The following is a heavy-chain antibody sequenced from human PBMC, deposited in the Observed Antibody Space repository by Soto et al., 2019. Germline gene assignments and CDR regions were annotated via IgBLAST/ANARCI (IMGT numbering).Heavy chain of an antibody. CDR3: ARDIQVVVTAIGAYYYYGMDV. J-gene: IGHJ6*02. V-gene: IGHV4-31*03. D-gene: IGHD2-21*02. CDR2: TYYSGST. CDR1: GGSISSGGYY. Sequence: SETLSLTCTVSGGSISSGGYYWSWIRQHPGKGLEWIGYTYYSGSTYYNPSLKSRVTISVDTSKNQFSLKLSSVTAADTAVYYCARDIQVVVTAIGAYYYYGMDVWGQGTTVTVSS.